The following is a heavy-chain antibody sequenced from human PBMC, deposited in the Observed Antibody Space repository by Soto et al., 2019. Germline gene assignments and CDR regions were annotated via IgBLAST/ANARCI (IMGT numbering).Heavy chain of an antibody. CDR2: IIPIFGTA. Sequence: SVKVSCKASGGTFSSYAISWVRQAPGQGLEWMGGIIPIFGTANYAQKFQGRVTITADKSTSAAYMELSSLRSEDTAVYYCARDRVGATPIYYYYGMDVWGQGTTVTVSS. CDR1: GGTFSSYA. J-gene: IGHJ6*02. CDR3: ARDRVGATPIYYYYGMDV. D-gene: IGHD1-26*01. V-gene: IGHV1-69*06.